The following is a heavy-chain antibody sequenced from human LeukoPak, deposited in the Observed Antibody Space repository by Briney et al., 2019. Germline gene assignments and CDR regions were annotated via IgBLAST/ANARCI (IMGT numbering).Heavy chain of an antibody. J-gene: IGHJ4*02. CDR3: AKAEGYDILTGLDY. CDR2: IGASGGST. D-gene: IGHD3-9*01. CDR1: GFTFSSYA. V-gene: IGHV3-23*01. Sequence: HSGGSLRLSCAASGFTFSSYAMSWVRQAPGKGLEWDSGIGASGGSTYYADSVKGRFTISRDNSKNTLYLQMNSLRTEDTAVYYCAKAEGYDILTGLDYWGQGTLVTVSS.